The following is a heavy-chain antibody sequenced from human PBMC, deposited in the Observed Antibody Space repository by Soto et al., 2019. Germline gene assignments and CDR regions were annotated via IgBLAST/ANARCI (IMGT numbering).Heavy chain of an antibody. CDR2: IIPIFDTL. J-gene: IGHJ6*02. V-gene: IGHV1-69*01. CDR3: ARDYGAKYYAMDV. D-gene: IGHD3-10*01. CDR1: GGTFSNFA. Sequence: QLQLVQSGAEVKKPGSSVKVSCKASGGTFSNFAISWVRQAPGQGLEWMGEIIPIFDTLNYAQKFQDRVTITADESTITVSMELSSLRSEDTAVYYCARDYGAKYYAMDVWGQGTTVTVSS.